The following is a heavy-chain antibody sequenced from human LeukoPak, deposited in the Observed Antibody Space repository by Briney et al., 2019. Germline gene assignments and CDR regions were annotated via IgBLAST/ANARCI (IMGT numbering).Heavy chain of an antibody. CDR2: INHSGST. CDR1: GGSFSGYY. CDR3: ARGRRDGYNCLDY. D-gene: IGHD5-24*01. Sequence: SETLSLTCAVYGGSFSGYYWSWIRQPPGKGLEWIGEINHSGSTNYNPSLKSRVTISVDTSKNQFSLKLSSVTAADTAVYYRARGRRDGYNCLDYWGQGTLVTVSS. V-gene: IGHV4-34*01. J-gene: IGHJ4*02.